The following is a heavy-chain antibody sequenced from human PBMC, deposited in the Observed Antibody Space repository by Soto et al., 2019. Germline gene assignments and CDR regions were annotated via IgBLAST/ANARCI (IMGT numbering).Heavy chain of an antibody. CDR1: GGSITSSSYY. CDR2: IYYSGST. V-gene: IGHV4-39*01. J-gene: IGHJ4*02. CDR3: MLGSGWKDFDY. Sequence: QLQLQESGPGLVKPSETLSLTCTVSGGSITSSSYYWGWIRQPPGKGLEWIGNIYYSGSTYYNPSLKRQVTISVDTSKNKFSQKMSSVTAADTAVYYCMLGSGWKDFDYWGQGTLVTVSS. D-gene: IGHD3-22*01.